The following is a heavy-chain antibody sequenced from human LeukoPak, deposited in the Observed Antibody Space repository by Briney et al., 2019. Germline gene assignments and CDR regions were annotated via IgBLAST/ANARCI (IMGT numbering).Heavy chain of an antibody. D-gene: IGHD4-23*01. Sequence: GGSLRLSYAASGFTFRSYKINWVRQAPGKGLEWVSYISSSGSTIYYADSVKGRFTISRDNAKNSLFLQMNSLRAEDTALYYCARFGYGSIVDYWGQGTLVTVSS. CDR1: GFTFRSYK. CDR2: ISSSGSTI. J-gene: IGHJ4*02. CDR3: ARFGYGSIVDY. V-gene: IGHV3-48*03.